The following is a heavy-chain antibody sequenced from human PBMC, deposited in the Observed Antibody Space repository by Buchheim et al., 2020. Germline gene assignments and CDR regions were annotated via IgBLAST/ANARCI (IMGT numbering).Heavy chain of an antibody. CDR2: ISYDGSNK. CDR3: ARDLVVVAATPAGYYYGMDV. Sequence: QVQLVESGGGVVQPGRSLRLSCAASGFTFSSYAMHWVRQAPGKGLEWVAVISYDGSNKYYADSVKGRFTIYRDNSKNTLYLQMNSLRAEDTAVYYCARDLVVVAATPAGYYYGMDVWGQGTT. CDR1: GFTFSSYA. J-gene: IGHJ6*02. V-gene: IGHV3-30-3*01. D-gene: IGHD2-15*01.